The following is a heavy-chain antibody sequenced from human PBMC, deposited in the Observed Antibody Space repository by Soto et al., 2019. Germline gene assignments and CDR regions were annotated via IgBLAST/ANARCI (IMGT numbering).Heavy chain of an antibody. J-gene: IGHJ5*02. V-gene: IGHV2-5*02. Sequence: QITLKESGPTLVKPTQTLTLTCTFSGFSLTTIGMGTGWIRQPPGKALEWLAVIYWDDDKSYSPSLKTRLTITKDTYKNQVVLTMTNMDPVDTATYYCARITYPSVRVDPWGQGTLVTVSS. CDR3: ARITYPSVRVDP. D-gene: IGHD3-10*01. CDR2: IYWDDDK. CDR1: GFSLTTIGMG.